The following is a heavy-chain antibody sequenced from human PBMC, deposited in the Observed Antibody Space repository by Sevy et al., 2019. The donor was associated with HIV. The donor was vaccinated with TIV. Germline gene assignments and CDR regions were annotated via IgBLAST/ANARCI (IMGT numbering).Heavy chain of an antibody. CDR3: TRDRYTLVRGIIMTWFDP. CDR1: GGSISGYY. CDR2: THFNGNT. J-gene: IGHJ5*02. V-gene: IGHV4-59*01. D-gene: IGHD3-10*01. Sequence: SETLSLTCTVSGGSISGYYWSWIRQSPGKGLEWIAYTHFNGNTNYNPSLKSRVTISIDTSKNQFSLKLSSVTAADTAVYYCTRDRYTLVRGIIMTWFDPWGQGTLVTVSS.